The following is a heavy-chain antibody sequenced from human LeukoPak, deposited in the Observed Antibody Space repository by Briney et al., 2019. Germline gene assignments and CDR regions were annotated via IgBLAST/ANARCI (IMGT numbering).Heavy chain of an antibody. D-gene: IGHD4-17*01. CDR3: ARGEMTTVSVVDY. J-gene: IGHJ4*02. CDR1: GFTFSSYS. Sequence: GGSLRLSCAASGFTFSSYSMNWVRQAPGKGLEWVSSISSSSSYIYYADSVKGRFTISRDNAKNSLYLQMNSLRAEDTAVYYCARGEMTTVSVVDYWGQGTLVTVSS. V-gene: IGHV3-21*01. CDR2: ISSSSSYI.